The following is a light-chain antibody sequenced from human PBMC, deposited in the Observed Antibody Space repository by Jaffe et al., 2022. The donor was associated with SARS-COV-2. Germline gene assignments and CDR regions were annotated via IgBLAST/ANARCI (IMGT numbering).Light chain of an antibody. CDR2: NNN. CDR3: AAWDNSLNGWV. Sequence: QSVLTQPPSASGTPGQRVSISCSGSTSNIGSNDVNWYQQLPGTAPKLLIRNNNQRPSGVPDRFSGSKSGTSASLAISGLQSEDEADYYCAAWDNSLNGWVFGGGTVLTVL. CDR1: TSNIGSND. V-gene: IGLV1-44*01. J-gene: IGLJ3*02.